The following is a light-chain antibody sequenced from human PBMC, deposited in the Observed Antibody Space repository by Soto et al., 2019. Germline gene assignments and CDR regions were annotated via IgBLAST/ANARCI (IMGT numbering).Light chain of an antibody. CDR2: TSS. Sequence: DIQTTQYPASLSASVGDRVTICCRASQSSGRNLNWYQQKPGKAPTLLIFTSSSLQSGVPSRFSGSGSGTDFILTISSLQPEDFATYYCQQSYSTPPTFRQGTKVHIK. CDR1: QSSGRN. CDR3: QQSYSTPPT. J-gene: IGKJ1*01. V-gene: IGKV1-39*01.